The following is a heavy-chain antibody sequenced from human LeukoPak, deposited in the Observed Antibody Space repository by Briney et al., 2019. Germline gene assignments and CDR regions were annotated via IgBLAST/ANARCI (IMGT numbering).Heavy chain of an antibody. J-gene: IGHJ4*02. Sequence: SETLSLTCTVSGGAISSYYWSWIRQPPGKGLEWIGYIYYSGSTNYNPSLKSRVTISVDTSKNQFSLKLSSVTVADTAVYYCARGLHYGDYNYFDYWGQGTLVTVSS. CDR1: GGAISSYY. CDR3: ARGLHYGDYNYFDY. CDR2: IYYSGST. D-gene: IGHD4-17*01. V-gene: IGHV4-59*01.